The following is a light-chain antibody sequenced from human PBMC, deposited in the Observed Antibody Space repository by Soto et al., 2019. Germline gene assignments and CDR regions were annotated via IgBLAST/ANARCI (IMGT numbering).Light chain of an antibody. CDR2: DAS. CDR3: QQRSNWPYT. J-gene: IGKJ2*01. Sequence: EIVLTQSPATLSLSPGERATLSCRASQDVSSYLAWYQQKPGQAPRLLIYDASNRVPGIPARFSGSVSGTDFTLTISSLEPEDLAVYYCQQRSNWPYTFGQGTKLEIK. V-gene: IGKV3D-11*01. CDR1: QDVSSY.